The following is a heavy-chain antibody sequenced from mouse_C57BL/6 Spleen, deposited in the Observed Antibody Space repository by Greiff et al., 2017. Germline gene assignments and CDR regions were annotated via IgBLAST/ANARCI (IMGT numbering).Heavy chain of an antibody. J-gene: IGHJ4*01. CDR3: ARILAPYWYAMDY. CDR1: GFTFSDYG. Sequence: EVQVVESGGGLVKPGGSLKLSCAASGFTFSDYGMHWVRQAPEKGLEWVAYISSGSSTIYYADTVKGRFTISRDNAKNTLFLQMTSLRSEDTAMYYCARILAPYWYAMDYWGQGTSVTVSS. D-gene: IGHD1-1*01. CDR2: ISSGSSTI. V-gene: IGHV5-17*01.